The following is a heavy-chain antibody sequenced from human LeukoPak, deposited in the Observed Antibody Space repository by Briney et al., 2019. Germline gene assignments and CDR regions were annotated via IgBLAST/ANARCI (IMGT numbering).Heavy chain of an antibody. CDR1: GGSISTTGYY. CDR2: IYYSGST. CDR3: ARQGDSGGYYYGYFDH. V-gene: IGHV4-39*01. Sequence: PSETLPLTCTVSGGSISTTGYYWAWIRQPPGKGLEWIGSIYYSGSTYYDPSLKSRITISVDTSKNQFSLRLSSVTAADTALYYCARQGDSGGYYYGYFDHWGQGTLVIVSS. D-gene: IGHD3-22*01. J-gene: IGHJ4*02.